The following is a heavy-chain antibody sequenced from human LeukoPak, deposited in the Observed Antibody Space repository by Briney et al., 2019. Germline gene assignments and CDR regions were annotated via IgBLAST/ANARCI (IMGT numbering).Heavy chain of an antibody. J-gene: IGHJ6*02. CDR3: ARDRARIAVAGTDYYYGMDV. CDR1: GFTFSSYA. D-gene: IGHD6-19*01. V-gene: IGHV3-30*04. CDR2: ISYDGSNK. Sequence: GGSLRLSCAASGFTFSSYATHWVRQAPGKGLEWVAVISYDGSNKYYADSVKGRFTISRDNSKNTLYLQMNSLRAEDTAVYYCARDRARIAVAGTDYYYGMDVWGQGTTVTVSS.